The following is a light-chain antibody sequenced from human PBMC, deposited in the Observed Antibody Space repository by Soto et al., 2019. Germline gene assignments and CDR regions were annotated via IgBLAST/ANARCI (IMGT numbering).Light chain of an antibody. V-gene: IGLV2-14*01. J-gene: IGLJ1*01. CDR2: EVS. CDR3: SSYTNTNTQV. CDR1: SSDVGGYKY. Sequence: QSVLTQPASVSGSPGQSITISCTGTSSDVGGYKYVSWYQQHPGKAPKLMIYEVSNRPSGVSNRFSGSKSVNTASLTISGLQAEDEADYYCSSYTNTNTQVFGTGTKVTVL.